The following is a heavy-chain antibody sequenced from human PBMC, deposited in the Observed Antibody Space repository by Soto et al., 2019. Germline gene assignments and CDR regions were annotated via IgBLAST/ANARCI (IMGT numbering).Heavy chain of an antibody. CDR2: INHSGST. CDR1: GGSFSGYY. D-gene: IGHD4-17*01. J-gene: IGHJ6*02. CDR3: ARGGMTTVTTWYYYYYGMDV. V-gene: IGHV4-34*01. Sequence: SETLSLTCAVYGGSFSGYYWSWIRQPPGKGLEWIGEINHSGSTNYNPSLKSRVTISVDTSKNQFSLKLSSVTAADTAVYYCARGGMTTVTTWYYYYYGMDVWGQGTTVTVSS.